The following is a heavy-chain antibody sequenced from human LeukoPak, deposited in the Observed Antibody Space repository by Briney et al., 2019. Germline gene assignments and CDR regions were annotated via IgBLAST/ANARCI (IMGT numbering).Heavy chain of an antibody. CDR2: SSGSGAST. V-gene: IGHV3-23*01. Sequence: PGGSLRLSCVGSGFTFINYAMTWVRQSPARGLEYVSSSSGSGASTLYADSVKGRFTISRDNSRNTLYLEMSSLRVEDSALYYCAKDRAPYGSGGGEDYFDLWGRGTLVTVSS. CDR1: GFTFINYA. J-gene: IGHJ2*01. D-gene: IGHD3-10*01. CDR3: AKDRAPYGSGGGEDYFDL.